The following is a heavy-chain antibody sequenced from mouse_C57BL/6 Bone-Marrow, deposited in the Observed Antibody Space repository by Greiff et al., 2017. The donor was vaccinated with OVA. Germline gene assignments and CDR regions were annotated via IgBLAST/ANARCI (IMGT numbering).Heavy chain of an antibody. CDR2: IRNKANGYTT. CDR3: ARTLWYFDV. V-gene: IGHV7-3*01. J-gene: IGHJ1*03. CDR1: FTFTDYY. Sequence: EVMLVESGGGLVQPGGFTFTDYYMSWVRQPPGKALEWLGFIRNKANGYTTEYSASVKGRFTISRDNSQSILYLQMNALRAEDSATYYCARTLWYFDVWGTGTTVTVSS.